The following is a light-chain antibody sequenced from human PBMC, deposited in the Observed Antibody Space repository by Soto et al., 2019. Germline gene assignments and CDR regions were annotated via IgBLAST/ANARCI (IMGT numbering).Light chain of an antibody. J-gene: IGLJ2*01. CDR3: QAWDRGTVV. CDR1: SLGNKF. V-gene: IGLV3-1*01. Sequence: SYELTQPPSVSVSPGQTASITCSGDSLGNKFACWYHQKPGQSPVLVIYQDSKRPSGIPERFSGSNSGNTATLTISGTQAMDEADYYCQAWDRGTVVFGGGTKLTVL. CDR2: QDS.